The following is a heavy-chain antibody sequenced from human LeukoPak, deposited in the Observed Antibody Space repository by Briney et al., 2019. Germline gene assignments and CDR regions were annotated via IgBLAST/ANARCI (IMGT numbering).Heavy chain of an antibody. CDR2: INPNSGGT. Sequence: GASVKVSCKASGYTFTGYYMHWVRQAPGQGLEWMGWINPNSGGTNYARKFQGRVTMTRDTSISTAYMELSRLRSDDTAVYYCARARPEEQLESFDYWGQGTLVTVSS. CDR1: GYTFTGYY. J-gene: IGHJ4*02. D-gene: IGHD6-13*01. V-gene: IGHV1-2*02. CDR3: ARARPEEQLESFDY.